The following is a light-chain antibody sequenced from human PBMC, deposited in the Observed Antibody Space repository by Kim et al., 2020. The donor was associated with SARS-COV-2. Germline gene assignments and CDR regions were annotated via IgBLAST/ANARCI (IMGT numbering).Light chain of an antibody. CDR3: QQRISWPIT. J-gene: IGKJ4*01. CDR1: QSVSSN. V-gene: IGKV3-11*01. Sequence: SLPPGERDTPSCSASQSVSSNFAWNQQNPGHAPRLIIYDASTRATGTPARFSGGGSGADFTLTISSLEREDFAVYYCQQRISWPITCGGGTRVEI. CDR2: DAS.